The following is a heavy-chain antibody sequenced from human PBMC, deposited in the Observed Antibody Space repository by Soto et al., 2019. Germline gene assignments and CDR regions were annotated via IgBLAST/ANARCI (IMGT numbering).Heavy chain of an antibody. CDR2: ISGSGGST. D-gene: IGHD2-2*02. CDR3: AKDLKCSSTSCHTGFDY. V-gene: IGHV3-23*01. Sequence: WGSLRLSCAASGFTFSSYAMSWFRQAPGKGLEWVSAISGSGGSTYYADSVKGRFTISRDNSKNTLYLQMNSLRAEDTAVYYCAKDLKCSSTSCHTGFDYWGQGTLVTVSS. J-gene: IGHJ4*02. CDR1: GFTFSSYA.